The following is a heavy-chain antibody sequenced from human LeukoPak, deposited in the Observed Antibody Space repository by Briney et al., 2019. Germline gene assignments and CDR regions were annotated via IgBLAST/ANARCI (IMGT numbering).Heavy chain of an antibody. Sequence: GGSLRLSCAASGLTFSDHYMSWIRQAPGKGLEWVSYISSSSSSTDYADSVKGRFTISRDNAKNSLYLQMNSLRAEDTAVYYCARSPPHSKLRFDPWGQGTLVTVSS. V-gene: IGHV3-11*03. CDR3: ARSPPHSKLRFDP. J-gene: IGHJ5*02. CDR1: GLTFSDHY. CDR2: ISSSSSST. D-gene: IGHD6-13*01.